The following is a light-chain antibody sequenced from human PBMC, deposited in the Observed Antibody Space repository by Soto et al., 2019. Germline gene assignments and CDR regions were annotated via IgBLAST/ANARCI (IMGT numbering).Light chain of an antibody. V-gene: IGKV3-20*01. CDR2: ES. Sequence: EIVLTQSPGTLFLSPGERATLSCRASQSVSASYLAWYQQKPGQAPRLLIYESSRAPGIPDRFSGSGSGTDFTLTISRLDPEDCAVYYCQHYGTSALFGPGTKVDIK. CDR3: QHYGTSAL. CDR1: QSVSASY. J-gene: IGKJ3*01.